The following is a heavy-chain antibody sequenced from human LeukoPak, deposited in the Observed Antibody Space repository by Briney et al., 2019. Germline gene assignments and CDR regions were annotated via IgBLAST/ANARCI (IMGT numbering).Heavy chain of an antibody. V-gene: IGHV3-21*01. CDR3: ARSANSGTYNV. Sequence: GGSLRLSCAASGFTFSSYSMNWVRQAPGKGLEWVSSISSSSSYIYYADSVKGRFTISRDNAKNSLYLQMNSLRAEDTAVYYCARSANSGTYNVWGQGTLVTVSS. CDR2: ISSSSSYI. J-gene: IGHJ4*02. D-gene: IGHD1-26*01. CDR1: GFTFSSYS.